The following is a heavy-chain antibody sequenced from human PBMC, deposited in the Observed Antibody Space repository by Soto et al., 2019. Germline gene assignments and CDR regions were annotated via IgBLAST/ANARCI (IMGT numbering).Heavy chain of an antibody. J-gene: IGHJ4*02. CDR3: ARDMMRGYDSTGYYFLG. D-gene: IGHD3-22*01. V-gene: IGHV3-21*01. CDR1: GFTFSSYT. CDR2: ITSSSSFI. Sequence: EVQPVESGGGLVEPGGSLRLSCEGSGFTFSSYTMNWVRQAPGKGLEWVSSITSSSSFIYYADSVKGRFTISRDNGQNXXYLEMNSLRAEDTAVYYCARDMMRGYDSTGYYFLGWGQGTLVTVSS.